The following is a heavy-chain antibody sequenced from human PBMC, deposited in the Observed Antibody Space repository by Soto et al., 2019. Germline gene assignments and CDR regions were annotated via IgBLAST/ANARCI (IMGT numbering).Heavy chain of an antibody. V-gene: IGHV3-23*01. Sequence: PGGSLRLSCAASGFTFSTYAMSWVRQDPGKGLVCVSAISGSGGRTYYADSVKGRFTISRDNSKNTLYLQMNSLRAEDTALYYCSKVPVGATGRFDYWGQGTLVTVSS. D-gene: IGHD1-26*01. J-gene: IGHJ4*02. CDR1: GFTFSTYA. CDR3: SKVPVGATGRFDY. CDR2: ISGSGGRT.